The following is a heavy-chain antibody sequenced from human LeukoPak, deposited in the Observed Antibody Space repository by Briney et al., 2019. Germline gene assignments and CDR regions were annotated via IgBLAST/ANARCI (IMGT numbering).Heavy chain of an antibody. V-gene: IGHV3-30-3*01. CDR3: AKGEEMATITGY. Sequence: GGSLRLSCAASGFTFSSYAMHWVRQAPGKGLEWVAVISYDGSNKYYADSVKGRFTISRDNSKNTLYLQMNSLRAEDTAVYYCAKGEEMATITGYWGQGTLVTVSS. CDR1: GFTFSSYA. J-gene: IGHJ4*02. CDR2: ISYDGSNK. D-gene: IGHD5-24*01.